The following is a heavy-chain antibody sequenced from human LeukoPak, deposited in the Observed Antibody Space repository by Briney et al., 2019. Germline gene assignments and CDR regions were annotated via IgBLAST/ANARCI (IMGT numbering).Heavy chain of an antibody. D-gene: IGHD6-6*01. CDR1: GFSFSGHW. CDR3: ARGPNSNWSGLDF. V-gene: IGHV3-74*01. J-gene: IGHJ4*02. CDR2: ISPTGSTT. Sequence: GGPLRLSCTASGFSFSGHWMHWARQLPGKGLVWVSRISPTGSTTSYADSVKGRFTVSRDNAKNTLYLQVNNLRAEDTAVYYCARGPNSNWSGLDFWGQGTLLTVSS.